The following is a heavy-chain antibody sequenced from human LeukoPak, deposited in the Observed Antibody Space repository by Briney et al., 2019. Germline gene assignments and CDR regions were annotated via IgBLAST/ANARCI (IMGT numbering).Heavy chain of an antibody. Sequence: SETLSLTCTVSGGSMSPYYWSWMRQPPGKGPEYVGYIFYTGGTNYNPSLKRRVTVSLDTSKNQFSLKPSSVTATDTAVYYCARLGFCRGDNCLDDYWGQGTLVTVSS. CDR3: ARLGFCRGDNCLDDY. D-gene: IGHD2-15*01. CDR2: IFYTGGT. V-gene: IGHV4-59*08. CDR1: GGSMSPYY. J-gene: IGHJ4*02.